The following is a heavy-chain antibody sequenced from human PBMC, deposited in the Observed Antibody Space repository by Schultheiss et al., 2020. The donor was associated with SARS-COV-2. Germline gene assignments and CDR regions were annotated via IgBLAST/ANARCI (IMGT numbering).Heavy chain of an antibody. V-gene: IGHV4-39*07. J-gene: IGHJ4*02. CDR2: IYTSGST. Sequence: SETLSLTCTVSGGSISSSSYYWGWIRQPPGKGLEWIGSIYTSGSTNYNPSLKSRVTMSADTSKNQFSLKLSSVTAADTAVYFCARVGSSWYLEFDYWGQGTLVTVSS. D-gene: IGHD6-13*01. CDR1: GGSISSSSYY. CDR3: ARVGSSWYLEFDY.